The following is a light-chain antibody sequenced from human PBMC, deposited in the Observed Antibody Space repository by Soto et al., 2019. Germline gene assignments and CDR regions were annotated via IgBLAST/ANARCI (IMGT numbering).Light chain of an antibody. V-gene: IGKV3-15*01. CDR3: QQYNDWPPYT. Sequence: EILMTQSPVTLSVSPGESATLSCRASQSVAYNLAWYQQKPGQAPRLLIYGASTRATDIPARFSGSGFETECTLTINSLQSEDFAVYYCQQYNDWPPYTFGQGTKLHIK. J-gene: IGKJ2*01. CDR1: QSVAYN. CDR2: GAS.